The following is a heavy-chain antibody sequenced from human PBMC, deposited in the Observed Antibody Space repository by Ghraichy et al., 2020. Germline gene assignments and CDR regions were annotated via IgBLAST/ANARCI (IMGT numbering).Heavy chain of an antibody. CDR2: IRPSSTII. Sequence: ETLSLTCAASGFTFSSYGMNWVRQAPGKGLEWVSYIRPSSTIIHYADSVKGRFTISRDDAKNSLYLQMDSLRDEDTAVYYCARGYNLWTDYHLDYWGQGTLVTVSS. D-gene: IGHD3/OR15-3a*01. CDR3: ARGYNLWTDYHLDY. CDR1: GFTFSSYG. V-gene: IGHV3-48*02. J-gene: IGHJ4*02.